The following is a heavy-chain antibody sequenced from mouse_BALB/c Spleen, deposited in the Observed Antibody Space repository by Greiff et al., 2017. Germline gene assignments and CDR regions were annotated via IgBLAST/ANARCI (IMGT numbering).Heavy chain of an antibody. V-gene: IGHV5-17*02. D-gene: IGHD1-1*01. J-gene: IGHJ3*01. Sequence: DVMLVESGGGLVQPGGSRKLSCAASGFTFSSFGMHWVRQAPEKGLEWVAYISSGSSTIYYADTVKGRFTISRDNPKNTLFLQMTSLRSEDTAMYYCARGDYYGSRDWGQGTLVTVSA. CDR1: GFTFSSFG. CDR3: ARGDYYGSRD. CDR2: ISSGSSTI.